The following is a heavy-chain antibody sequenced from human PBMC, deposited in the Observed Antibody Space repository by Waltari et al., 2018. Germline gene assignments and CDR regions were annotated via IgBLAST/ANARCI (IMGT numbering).Heavy chain of an antibody. CDR1: GYTFTAYY. J-gene: IGHJ3*02. Sequence: QIQIMQSGAEVKKPGASVKVSCQASGYTFTAYYIHWARQAPGQGLAWMGWINPNTGVADCAQRFQGRVTVTRDTSISTVYMELSGLTSDDTAVYYCAREALGGTKAFDMWGQGTMVTVSS. CDR2: INPNTGVA. V-gene: IGHV1-2*02. D-gene: IGHD1-7*01. CDR3: AREALGGTKAFDM.